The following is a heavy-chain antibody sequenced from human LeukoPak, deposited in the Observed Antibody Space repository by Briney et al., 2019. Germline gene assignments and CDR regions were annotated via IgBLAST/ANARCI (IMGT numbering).Heavy chain of an antibody. CDR2: ITAGGSNT. V-gene: IGHV3-23*01. D-gene: IGHD1-1*01. CDR1: GFTFSSFV. CDR3: ATRGTSATKYFAD. J-gene: IGHJ4*02. Sequence: GGSLRLSCGASGFTFSSFVMSWVRQTPGKGLEWVATITAGGSNTYCADSVKGRFTISRDNSKNTLHLQMNSLRAEDTAVYYCATRGTSATKYFADWGQGTLVSVSS.